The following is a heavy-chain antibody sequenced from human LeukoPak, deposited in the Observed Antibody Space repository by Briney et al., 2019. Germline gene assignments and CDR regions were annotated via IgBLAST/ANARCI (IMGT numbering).Heavy chain of an antibody. V-gene: IGHV3-21*01. J-gene: IGHJ4*02. D-gene: IGHD6-19*01. Sequence: NPGGSLRLSCAASGFTFSSYSMNWVRQAPGKGLEWVSSISSSSSYIYYADSVKGRFTISRDNAKNSLYLQMNSLRAEDTAVYYCASEYSSGWVFYWGQGTLVSVSS. CDR3: ASEYSSGWVFY. CDR1: GFTFSSYS. CDR2: ISSSSSYI.